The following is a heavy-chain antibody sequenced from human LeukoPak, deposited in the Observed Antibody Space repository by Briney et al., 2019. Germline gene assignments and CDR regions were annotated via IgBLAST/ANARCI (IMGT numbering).Heavy chain of an antibody. CDR1: GFTFSSYW. V-gene: IGHV3-74*01. CDR3: ARLVGSSWSWFDP. CDR2: INNDGSST. J-gene: IGHJ5*02. Sequence: GGSLRLSCGASGFTFSSYWMHWVRHAPGKGLVWVSRINNDGSSTYYADSVKGRFTISRDNSKNTLYLQMNSLRAEDTAVYYCARLVGSSWSWFDPWGQGTLVTVSS. D-gene: IGHD6-13*01.